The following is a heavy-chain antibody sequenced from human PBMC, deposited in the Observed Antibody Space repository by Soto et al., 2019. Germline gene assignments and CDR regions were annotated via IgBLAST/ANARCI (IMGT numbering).Heavy chain of an antibody. Sequence: ASVKVSCKASGYMFDNYYIHWVRQAPGQGLQWIGVINPSRGLTTYAHKFQGRVSMTRDPSTTTVFMELTSLRAEDTAVYYCAIGYVSSSYYYHDYWGQGTLVTGSS. CDR3: AIGYVSSSYYYHDY. J-gene: IGHJ4*02. D-gene: IGHD3-22*01. CDR2: INPSRGLT. CDR1: GYMFDNYY. V-gene: IGHV1-46*02.